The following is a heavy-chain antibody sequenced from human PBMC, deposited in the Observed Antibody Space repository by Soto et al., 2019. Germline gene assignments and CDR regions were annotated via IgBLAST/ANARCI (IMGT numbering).Heavy chain of an antibody. D-gene: IGHD1-1*01. Sequence: GGSLRLSCAASGFTFSSYAMHWVRQAPGKGLEWVAVISYDGSNKYYADSVKGRFTISRDNSKNTLYLQMSSLRAEDTAVYYCARDLVYWNDDYYYGMDVWGQGTTVTVSS. CDR1: GFTFSSYA. CDR3: ARDLVYWNDDYYYGMDV. V-gene: IGHV3-30-3*01. CDR2: ISYDGSNK. J-gene: IGHJ6*02.